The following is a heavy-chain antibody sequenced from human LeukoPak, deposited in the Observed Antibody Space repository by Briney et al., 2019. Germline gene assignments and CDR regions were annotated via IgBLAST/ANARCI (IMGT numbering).Heavy chain of an antibody. V-gene: IGHV1-69*13. Sequence: ASVKVSCKASGGTFSSYAISWVRQATGQGLEWMGWMNPNSGNTGYAQKFQGRVTITADESTSTAYMELSSLRSEDTAVYYCARVSGYYYRHYFDYWGQGTLVTVSS. J-gene: IGHJ4*02. D-gene: IGHD3-22*01. CDR1: GGTFSSYA. CDR2: MNPNSGNT. CDR3: ARVSGYYYRHYFDY.